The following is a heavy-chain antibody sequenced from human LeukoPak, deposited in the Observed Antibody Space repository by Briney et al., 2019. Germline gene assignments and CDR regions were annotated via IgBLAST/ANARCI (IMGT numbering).Heavy chain of an antibody. J-gene: IGHJ4*02. CDR2: INPNSGGT. CDR3: VPYCSGGSCQPGY. D-gene: IGHD2-15*01. Sequence: HWASVKVSCKASGYTFTGYYMHWVRQAPGQGLEWMGWINPNSGGTNYAQKFQGRVTMTRDTSISTAYMELSRLRSDDTAVYYCVPYCSGGSCQPGYWGQGTLVTVSS. CDR1: GYTFTGYY. V-gene: IGHV1-2*02.